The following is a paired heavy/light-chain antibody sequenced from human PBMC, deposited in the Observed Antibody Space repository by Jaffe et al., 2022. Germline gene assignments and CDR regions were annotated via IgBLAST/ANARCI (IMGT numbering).Heavy chain of an antibody. D-gene: IGHD3-3*01. CDR1: GFTFSSYA. CDR3: AKDEGGITIFGVVIGEGDWFDP. Sequence: EVQLLESGGGLVQPGGSLRLSCAASGFTFSSYAMSWVRQAPGKGLEWVSAISGSGGSTYYADSVKGRFTISRDNSKNTLYLQMNSLRVEDTAVYYCAKDEGGITIFGVVIGEGDWFDPWGQGTLVTVSS. J-gene: IGHJ5*02. CDR2: ISGSGGST. V-gene: IGHV3-23*01.
Light chain of an antibody. CDR1: QSLVHSDGNTY. J-gene: IGKJ1*01. Sequence: DIVMTQTPLSSPVTLGQPASISCRSSQSLVHSDGNTYLSWLQQRPGQPPRLLIYKISNRFSGVPDRFSGSGAGTDFTLTISRVEAEDVGVYYCMQATQFPRTFGQGTKVEIK. V-gene: IGKV2-24*01. CDR2: KIS. CDR3: MQATQFPRT.